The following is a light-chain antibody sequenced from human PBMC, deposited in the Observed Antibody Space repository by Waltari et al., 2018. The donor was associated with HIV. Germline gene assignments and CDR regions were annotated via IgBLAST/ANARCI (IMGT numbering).Light chain of an antibody. J-gene: IGLJ3*02. CDR1: PSASDPFAF. V-gene: IGLV2-14*01. CDR2: EVY. Sequence: HSALTQPASVSGSPGQSITISCTGPPSASDPFAFVSWYQHSPGRAPKLIIFEVYFRPSGVSQRFSGSKSGDTASLTISALRAEDEADYFCSSYSARGFVAFGGGTKVTVL. CDR3: SSYSARGFVA.